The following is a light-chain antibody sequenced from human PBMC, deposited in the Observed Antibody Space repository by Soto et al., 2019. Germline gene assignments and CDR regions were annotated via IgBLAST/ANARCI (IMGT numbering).Light chain of an antibody. Sequence: QSVLTQPPSASGTPGQRVTISCSGSSSNIEKNYVYWYQQLPGTAPKLLIYSSNQRPSGVPDRFSGSKSGTSASLAISGLRSEDEADYYCAAWEDRLSGRVLGGGTKLTVL. J-gene: IGLJ3*02. CDR1: SSNIEKNY. V-gene: IGLV1-47*02. CDR3: AAWEDRLSGRV. CDR2: SSN.